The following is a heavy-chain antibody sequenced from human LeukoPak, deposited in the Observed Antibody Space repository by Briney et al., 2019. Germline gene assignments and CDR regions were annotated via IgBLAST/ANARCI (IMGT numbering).Heavy chain of an antibody. J-gene: IGHJ4*02. D-gene: IGHD6-13*01. V-gene: IGHV3-21*01. CDR2: ISSSSSYI. CDR3: ARDQSSSWYLAY. CDR1: GFTFSSYS. Sequence: GGSLRLSCAASGFTFSSYSMNWVRQAPGKGLEWVSSISSSSSYIYYADSVKGRFTISRDNAKNSLYLQMNSLRAEDTAVYYCARDQSSSWYLAYWGQGTLVTVSS.